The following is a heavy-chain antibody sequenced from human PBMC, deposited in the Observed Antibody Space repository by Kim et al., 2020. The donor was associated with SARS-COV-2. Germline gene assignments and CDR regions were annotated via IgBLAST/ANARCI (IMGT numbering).Heavy chain of an antibody. CDR1: GFTFSDYY. J-gene: IGHJ4*02. D-gene: IGHD6-13*01. V-gene: IGHV3-11*03. CDR2: ISSSSSYT. CDR3: APQGEAAALFY. Sequence: GGSLRLSCAASGFTFSDYYMSWIRQAPGKGLEWVSYISSSSSYTNYADSVKGRFTISRDNAKNSLYLQMNSLRAEDTAVYYCAPQGEAAALFYWGQGTLVTVSS.